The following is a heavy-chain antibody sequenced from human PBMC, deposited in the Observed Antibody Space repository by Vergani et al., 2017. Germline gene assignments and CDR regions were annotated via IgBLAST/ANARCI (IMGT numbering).Heavy chain of an antibody. Sequence: QVQLQQSGPGLVKPSQTLSLTCAISGDSVSSNSAAWNWIRQSPSRGLEWLGRTYYRSKWYNDYAVSVKSRITINPDTSKNQFSLQLNSVTPEDTAVYYCARDPLGYCSGSSCYSGINWFDPWGQGTLVTVSS. CDR1: GDSVSSNSAA. CDR3: ARDPLGYCSGSSCYSGINWFDP. CDR2: TYYRSKWYN. V-gene: IGHV6-1*01. D-gene: IGHD2-15*01. J-gene: IGHJ5*02.